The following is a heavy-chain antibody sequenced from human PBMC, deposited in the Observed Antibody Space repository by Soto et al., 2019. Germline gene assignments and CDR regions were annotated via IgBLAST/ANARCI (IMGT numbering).Heavy chain of an antibody. CDR2: IYYSGTT. CDR1: GGSISTYY. J-gene: IGHJ3*02. CDR3: ARDVCGGDCYSTFDI. D-gene: IGHD2-21*02. V-gene: IGHV4-59*01. Sequence: QVQLQESGPGLVKPSETLSLTCTVSGGSISTYYWSWIRQTPGKELEWIGNIYYSGTTNYNPSLKNRVTMSLDTSKKQFSLKLNSVTAADTAVYYCARDVCGGDCYSTFDIWGQGTMVIVSS.